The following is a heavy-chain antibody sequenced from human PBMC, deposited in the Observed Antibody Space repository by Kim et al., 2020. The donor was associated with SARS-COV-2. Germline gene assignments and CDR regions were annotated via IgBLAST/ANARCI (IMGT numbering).Heavy chain of an antibody. CDR2: ISSRGSTI. J-gene: IGHJ4*02. V-gene: IGHV3-11*04. D-gene: IGHD3-16*02. CDR1: GFTFSDYY. Sequence: GGSLRLSCAASGFTFSDYYMSWIRQAPGKGLEWVSYISSRGSTIYYADSVKGRFTISRDNAKNSLYLQMNSLRAEDTAVYYCARDEDDYVWGSYRSPLDYWGQGTLVTVSS. CDR3: ARDEDDYVWGSYRSPLDY.